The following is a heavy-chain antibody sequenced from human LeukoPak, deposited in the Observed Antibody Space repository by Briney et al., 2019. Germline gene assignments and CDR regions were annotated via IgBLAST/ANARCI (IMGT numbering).Heavy chain of an antibody. CDR2: ISTFNGFT. D-gene: IGHD3-9*01. CDR3: ARGRESSKLTSGFQSFDWLSDSFDL. Sequence: ASVKVSCKASGYTFTSYGITWVRQAPGQGLEWMGWISTFNGFTNYAQNLQGRVTMTKNTSMSTAYMELSSLTSEDTAVYYCARGRESSKLTSGFQSFDWLSDSFDLWGQGTIVTVSS. J-gene: IGHJ3*01. V-gene: IGHV1-18*01. CDR1: GYTFTSYG.